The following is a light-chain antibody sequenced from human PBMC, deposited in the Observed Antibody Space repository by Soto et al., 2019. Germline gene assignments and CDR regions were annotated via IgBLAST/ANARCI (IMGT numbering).Light chain of an antibody. CDR3: LLSYSGALDV. Sequence: QAVVTQEPSLTVSPGGTVTLTCGSSTGAVTSGHYPYWFQQKPGQAPRTLIYDTSNKHSWTPARFSGSLLGGKAALTLSGAQPEDEPEYYRLLSYSGALDVFGTGTKVTV. CDR2: DTS. CDR1: TGAVTSGHY. V-gene: IGLV7-46*01. J-gene: IGLJ1*01.